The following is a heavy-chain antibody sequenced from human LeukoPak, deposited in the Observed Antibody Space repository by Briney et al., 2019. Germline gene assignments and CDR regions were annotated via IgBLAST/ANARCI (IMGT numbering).Heavy chain of an antibody. D-gene: IGHD3-3*01. CDR3: ARLFAVVTRFYDS. V-gene: IGHV4-59*12. CDR2: IYYSGST. Sequence: SETLSLTCTVSGGSISSYYWSWIRQPPGKGLEWLGYIYYSGSTNYNPSLKSRVTISVDTSKNQSSLKLSSVTAADTAVYYCARLFAVVTRFYDSWGQGTLVTVSS. CDR1: GGSISSYY. J-gene: IGHJ4*02.